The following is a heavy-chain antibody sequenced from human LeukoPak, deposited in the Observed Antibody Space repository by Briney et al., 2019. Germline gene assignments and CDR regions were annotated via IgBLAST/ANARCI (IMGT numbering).Heavy chain of an antibody. CDR2: TYHRSKWYN. CDR3: ARDNRGDGFYDY. CDR1: GDSFSSNKAA. J-gene: IGHJ4*02. D-gene: IGHD1-14*01. V-gene: IGHV6-1*01. Sequence: SQTLSLTCAISGDSFSSNKAAWNWIRQSPSRGLEWLGSTYHRSKWYNEYAVSVRSRITVNPDTSKNQFSLQLSSVTPEDTAVYYCARDNRGDGFYDYWGQGTLVTVSS.